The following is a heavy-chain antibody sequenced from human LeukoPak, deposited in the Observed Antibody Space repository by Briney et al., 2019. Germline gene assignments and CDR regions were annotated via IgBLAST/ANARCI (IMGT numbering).Heavy chain of an antibody. CDR3: ARHESYYYDSSGHNDY. Sequence: GESLKISCKGSGCSFTRYWIGWVRQMPGKGLEWMGIIYPGDSDTRYSPSFQGQVTISADKSISTAYLQWSSLKASDTAMYYCARHESYYYDSSGHNDYWGQGTLVTVSS. J-gene: IGHJ4*02. CDR2: IYPGDSDT. V-gene: IGHV5-51*01. D-gene: IGHD3-22*01. CDR1: GCSFTRYW.